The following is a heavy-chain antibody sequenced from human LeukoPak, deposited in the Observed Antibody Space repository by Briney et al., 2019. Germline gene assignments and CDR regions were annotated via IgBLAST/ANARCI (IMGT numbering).Heavy chain of an antibody. V-gene: IGHV4-59*02. D-gene: IGHD3-16*01. Sequence: SETLSLTCAVSGASVSSHYWSWIRQSPGKGLEWIGYIYTSGGTNSNPSLRSRVTISQDMSNNQLSLRLTSVTAADTAVYYCAREAGESGWGWLDSWGQGTLVTVSS. CDR1: GASVSSHY. CDR2: IYTSGGT. CDR3: AREAGESGWGWLDS. J-gene: IGHJ5*01.